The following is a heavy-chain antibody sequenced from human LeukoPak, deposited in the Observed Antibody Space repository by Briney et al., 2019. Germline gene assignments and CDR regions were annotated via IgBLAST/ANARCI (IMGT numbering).Heavy chain of an antibody. CDR2: ISSTSSTI. CDR3: ARAATYYYDSSGYSASDS. J-gene: IGHJ3*02. V-gene: IGHV3-48*02. Sequence: GGSLRLSCAASGFTFRSYSMHWVRQAPGKGLEWVSYISSTSSTIYYADSVKGRFTISRDNAKNSLYLQMNSLRDEDTAVYYCARAATYYYDSSGYSASDSWGQGTMVTVSA. CDR1: GFTFRSYS. D-gene: IGHD3-22*01.